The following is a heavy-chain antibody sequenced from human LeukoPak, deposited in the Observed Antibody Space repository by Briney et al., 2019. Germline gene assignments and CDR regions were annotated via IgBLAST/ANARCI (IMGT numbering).Heavy chain of an antibody. CDR3: ARVAGARPNYYYYMDV. CDR2: ISSSSSYI. V-gene: IGHV3-21*04. D-gene: IGHD2-21*01. Sequence: PGGSLRLSCAASGFTFSSYSMNWVRQAPGKGLEWVSSISSSSSYIYYADSVKGRFTISRDNAKNSLYLQMNSLRAEDTAVYYCARVAGARPNYYYYMDVWGKGTTVTVSS. J-gene: IGHJ6*03. CDR1: GFTFSSYS.